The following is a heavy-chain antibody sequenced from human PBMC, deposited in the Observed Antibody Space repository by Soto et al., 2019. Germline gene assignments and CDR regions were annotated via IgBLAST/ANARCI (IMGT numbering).Heavy chain of an antibody. J-gene: IGHJ6*02. Sequence: SETLSLTCTVSGGSISSYYWSWIRQPPGKGLEWIGYIYYSGSTNYNPSLKSRVTISVDTSKNQFSLKLSSVTAADTAVYYCARERVSYSSSWYEGYYGMDVWGQGTTVTVSS. CDR3: ARERVSYSSSWYEGYYGMDV. V-gene: IGHV4-59*01. D-gene: IGHD6-13*01. CDR1: GGSISSYY. CDR2: IYYSGST.